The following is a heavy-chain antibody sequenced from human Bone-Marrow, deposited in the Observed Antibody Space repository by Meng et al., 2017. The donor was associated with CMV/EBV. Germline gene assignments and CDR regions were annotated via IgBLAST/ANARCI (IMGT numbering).Heavy chain of an antibody. CDR3: AKDKQWLVGGYYFDY. J-gene: IGHJ4*02. Sequence: SCAAPGFTFDDDAMHWVRQAPGKGLEWVSGISWNSGSIGYADSVKGRFTISRDNAKNSLYLQMNSLRAEDTALYYCAKDKQWLVGGYYFDYWGQRTLVTVSS. D-gene: IGHD6-19*01. CDR1: GFTFDDDA. CDR2: ISWNSGSI. V-gene: IGHV3-9*01.